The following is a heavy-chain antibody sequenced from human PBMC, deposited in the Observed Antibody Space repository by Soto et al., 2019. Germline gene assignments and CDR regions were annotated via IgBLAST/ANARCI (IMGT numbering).Heavy chain of an antibody. CDR1: GYTFTSYY. D-gene: IGHD3-16*01. J-gene: IGHJ6*03. Sequence: ASVKVSCKASGYTFTSYYMHWVRQAPGQGLEWMGIINPSGGSTSYAQKFQGRVTMTRDTSTSTVYMELSSLRAEDTAVYYCARDIPHYDYIWGSYRGYYMDVWGKGTTVTVSS. CDR2: INPSGGST. CDR3: ARDIPHYDYIWGSYRGYYMDV. V-gene: IGHV1-46*01.